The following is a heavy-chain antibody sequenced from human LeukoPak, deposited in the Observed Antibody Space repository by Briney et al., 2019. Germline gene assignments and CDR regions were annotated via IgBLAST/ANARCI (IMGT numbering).Heavy chain of an antibody. CDR1: GFTFSSYW. D-gene: IGHD3-3*01. CDR2: IKQDGSEK. V-gene: IGHV3-7*01. Sequence: PGGSLRLSCAASGFTFSSYWMTWVRHAPGKGLEWVADIKQDGSEKYYADSVKGRFTISRDNAKNSLYLQMNSLRAEDTAVYYCARDAFSRISIFGVVSDAFDIWGQGTMVTVSS. CDR3: ARDAFSRISIFGVVSDAFDI. J-gene: IGHJ3*02.